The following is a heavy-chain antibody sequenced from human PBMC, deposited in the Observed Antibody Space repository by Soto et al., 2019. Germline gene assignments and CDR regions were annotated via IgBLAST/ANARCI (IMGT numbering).Heavy chain of an antibody. Sequence: QVQLVQSGPEVKKPGASVRVSCKTSGCTFTNFGISWVRQDPGQGLEWMGWVTTDKGKTTYAQQFQGRVTMTTDTSTITAYMELKSLRSDDTAVYYFATRSPPFDYWGQGTLVTVSS. CDR2: VTTDKGKT. CDR3: ATRSPPFDY. J-gene: IGHJ4*02. CDR1: GCTFTNFG. V-gene: IGHV1-18*01.